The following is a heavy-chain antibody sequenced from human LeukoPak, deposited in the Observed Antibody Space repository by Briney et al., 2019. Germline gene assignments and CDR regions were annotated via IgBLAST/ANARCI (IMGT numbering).Heavy chain of an antibody. CDR1: GFTFDDYA. Sequence: GGSLRLSCAASGFTFDDYAMHWVRQAPGKGLEWVSVISWNSGSIGYADSVKGRFTISRDNAKNSLYLQMSSLRAEDTALYYCAKDIAYSYGFDYWGQGTLVTVSS. V-gene: IGHV3-9*01. CDR2: ISWNSGSI. CDR3: AKDIAYSYGFDY. J-gene: IGHJ4*02. D-gene: IGHD5-18*01.